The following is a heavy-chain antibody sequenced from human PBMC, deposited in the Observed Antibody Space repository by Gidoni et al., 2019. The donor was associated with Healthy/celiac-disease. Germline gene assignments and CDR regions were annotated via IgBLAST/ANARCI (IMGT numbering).Heavy chain of an antibody. CDR3: ARASPLDGMDV. CDR2: INHSGST. CDR1: GGSFSGYY. V-gene: IGHV4-34*01. Sequence: QVQLQQWCAGLLKPSETLSLTCAVYGGSFSGYYWSWIRQPPGKGLEWIGEINHSGSTNYNPSLKSRVTISVDTSKNQFSLKLSSVTAADTAVYYCARASPLDGMDVWGQGTTVTVSS. J-gene: IGHJ6*02.